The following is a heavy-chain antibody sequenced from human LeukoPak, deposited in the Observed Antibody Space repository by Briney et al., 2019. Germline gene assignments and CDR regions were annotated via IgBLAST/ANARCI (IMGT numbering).Heavy chain of an antibody. Sequence: PGGSLRLSCAASGSTFSSYSMNWVRQAPGKGLEWVSSISSSSSYIYYADSVKGRFTISRDNAKNSLYLQMNSLRAEDTAVYYCARENDSSEGYFDYWGQGTLVTVSS. J-gene: IGHJ4*02. D-gene: IGHD3-22*01. CDR3: ARENDSSEGYFDY. CDR1: GSTFSSYS. CDR2: ISSSSSYI. V-gene: IGHV3-21*01.